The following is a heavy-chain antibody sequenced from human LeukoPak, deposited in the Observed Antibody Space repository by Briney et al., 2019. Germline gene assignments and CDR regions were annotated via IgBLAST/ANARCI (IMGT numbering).Heavy chain of an antibody. Sequence: ASVKVSCKASGYTFTSYDINWGRQATGQGLEWMGWINPNSGNTSYAQKFQGRVTMTRNTSIITAYMELSSLRSEDTAVYYCARGLYNWNYGPAEYFQHWGQGTLVTVSS. CDR1: GYTFTSYD. CDR2: INPNSGNT. J-gene: IGHJ1*01. V-gene: IGHV1-8*01. CDR3: ARGLYNWNYGPAEYFQH. D-gene: IGHD1-7*01.